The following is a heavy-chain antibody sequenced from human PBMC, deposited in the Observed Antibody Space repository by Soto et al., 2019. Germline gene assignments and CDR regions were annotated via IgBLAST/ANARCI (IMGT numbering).Heavy chain of an antibody. J-gene: IGHJ4*02. D-gene: IGHD2-2*01. CDR2: ISGSGGST. CDR3: AKVSLGYCSSTSCYKLFDY. V-gene: IGHV3-23*01. Sequence: VGSLRLSCAASGFTFSSYAMSCVRQAPGKGLEWVSAISGSGGSTYYADSVKGRFTISRDNSKNTLYLQMNSLRAEDTAVYYCAKVSLGYCSSTSCYKLFDYCGQGTLVTVS. CDR1: GFTFSSYA.